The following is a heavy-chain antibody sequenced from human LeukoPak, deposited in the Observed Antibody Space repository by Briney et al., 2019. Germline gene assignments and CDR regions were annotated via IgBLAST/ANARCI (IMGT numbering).Heavy chain of an antibody. Sequence: ASVKVSCKASGYTFTNYDINWVRQATGQGLEWMGYMNPNSCNTGYAQKFQGRVTMTRNTSISTAYMELSSLRSEDTAVYYCARVPRELLGCWGQGTLVTVCS. CDR1: GYTFTNYD. V-gene: IGHV1-8*01. D-gene: IGHD1-26*01. J-gene: IGHJ4*02. CDR2: MNPNSCNT. CDR3: ARVPRELLGC.